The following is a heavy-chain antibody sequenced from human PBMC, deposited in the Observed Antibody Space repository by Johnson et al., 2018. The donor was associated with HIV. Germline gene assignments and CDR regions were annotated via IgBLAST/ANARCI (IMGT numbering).Heavy chain of an antibody. Sequence: QVQLVESGGGLVRPGGSLRLSCAASGFTFSSYGMHWVRQAPGKGLEWVAFIRFDGSNQYYADSVKGRFTISRDNSKNTLYLQMNSLRAEDTAVYYCAKDWSRTVGATLGPGAFDTWGQGTMVIVSS. V-gene: IGHV3-30*02. CDR1: GFTFSSYG. D-gene: IGHD1-26*01. CDR2: IRFDGSNQ. CDR3: AKDWSRTVGATLGPGAFDT. J-gene: IGHJ3*02.